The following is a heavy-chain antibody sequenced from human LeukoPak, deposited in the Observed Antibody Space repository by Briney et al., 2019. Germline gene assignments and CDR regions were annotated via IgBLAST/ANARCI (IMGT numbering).Heavy chain of an antibody. CDR3: ARARIRQLVLFRRRAHFDY. CDR1: GGSISSSSYY. Sequence: SETLSLTCTVSGGSISSSSYYWGWIRQPPGKGLEWIGSIYYSGSTYYNPSLKSRVTISVDTSKNQFSLKLSSVTAADTAVYYCARARIRQLVLFRRRAHFDYWGQGNLVNVSS. V-gene: IGHV4-39*07. D-gene: IGHD6-13*01. J-gene: IGHJ4*02. CDR2: IYYSGST.